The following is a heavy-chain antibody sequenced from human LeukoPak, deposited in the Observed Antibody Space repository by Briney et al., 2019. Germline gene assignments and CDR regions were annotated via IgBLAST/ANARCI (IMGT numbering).Heavy chain of an antibody. V-gene: IGHV3-48*01. D-gene: IGHD6-25*01. CDR2: ISNSGNSI. CDR3: ARDRTTAAGMPYYFDY. Sequence: PGGSLRLSCEASGFTFSSSNMNWVRQAPGKGLEWVSYISNSGNSIFYADSVKGRFTISRDNDKNSLYLQMNSLKAEDTAIYYCARDRTTAAGMPYYFDYWGQGTLITVSS. CDR1: GFTFSSSN. J-gene: IGHJ4*02.